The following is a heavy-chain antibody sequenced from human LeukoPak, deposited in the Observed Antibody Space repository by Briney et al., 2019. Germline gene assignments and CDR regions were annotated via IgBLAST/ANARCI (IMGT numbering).Heavy chain of an antibody. CDR3: ARDARSYSSGWYRWFDP. CDR2: ISAYNGNT. D-gene: IGHD6-19*01. V-gene: IGHV1-18*01. Sequence: ASVKVSCKASGYTFTSYGISWVRQAPGQGLEWMGWISAYNGNTNYAQKLQGRVTMTTDTSTSTAYMELRSLRSDDTAVYYCARDARSYSSGWYRWFDPWGQGTLVAVSS. CDR1: GYTFTSYG. J-gene: IGHJ5*02.